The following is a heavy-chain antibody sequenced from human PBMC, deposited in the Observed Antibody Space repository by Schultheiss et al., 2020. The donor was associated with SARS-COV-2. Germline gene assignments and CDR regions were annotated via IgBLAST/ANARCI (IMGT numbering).Heavy chain of an antibody. D-gene: IGHD6-19*01. Sequence: SETLSLTCTVSGGSISSRGEYGRWMSQHPGKGLEWIGYIYYSGSTYYNLSLKSRVTISVDTSKNQFSLKLSTVTAAETAVYYCAGEHYSSGWYVDGNWFDHWGQGTLVTVSS. CDR1: GGSISSRGEY. V-gene: IGHV4-31*03. CDR2: IYYSGST. CDR3: AGEHYSSGWYVDGNWFDH. J-gene: IGHJ5*02.